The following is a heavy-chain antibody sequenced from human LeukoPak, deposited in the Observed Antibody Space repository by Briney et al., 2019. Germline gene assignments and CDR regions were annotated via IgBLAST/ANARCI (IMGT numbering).Heavy chain of an antibody. CDR2: IWYDGSNK. J-gene: IGHJ4*02. D-gene: IGHD6-6*01. Sequence: GGSLRLSCAASGFTFSSYGMHWVRQAPGKGLEWVAVIWYDGSNKYYADSVKGRFTISRDNSKNTLYLQMNSLRAEDTAVYYCAKVPYSSSGFDYWGQGTLVTVSS. CDR1: GFTFSSYG. CDR3: AKVPYSSSGFDY. V-gene: IGHV3-33*06.